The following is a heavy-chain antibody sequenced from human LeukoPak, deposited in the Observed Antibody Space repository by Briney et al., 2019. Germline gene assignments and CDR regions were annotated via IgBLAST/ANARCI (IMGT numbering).Heavy chain of an antibody. V-gene: IGHV3-30*18. CDR2: ISYDGSNK. CDR1: GFTFSSYG. J-gene: IGHJ6*03. D-gene: IGHD3-10*01. Sequence: PGRSLRLSCAASGFTFSSYGMHWVRQAPGKGLEWVAVISYDGSNKYYADSVKGRFTISRDNSKNTLYLQMNSLRAEDTAVYYCAKGVGELPDYYYYMDVWGKGTTVTVSS. CDR3: AKGVGELPDYYYYMDV.